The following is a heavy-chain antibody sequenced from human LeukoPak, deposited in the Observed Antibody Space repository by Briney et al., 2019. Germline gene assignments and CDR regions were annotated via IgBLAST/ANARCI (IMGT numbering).Heavy chain of an antibody. V-gene: IGHV1-8*01. D-gene: IGHD6-19*01. CDR1: GNTFTSHD. CDR2: MKPNSGNT. J-gene: IGHJ4*02. Sequence: ASVKVSCKASGNTFTSHDINWVRQATGQGLEWMGWMKPNSGNTGYAQKFQGRVTMTRDTSINTAYMEPSDLRSEDTAVYYCLRGDSSGWGWGQGTQVTVSS. CDR3: LRGDSSGWG.